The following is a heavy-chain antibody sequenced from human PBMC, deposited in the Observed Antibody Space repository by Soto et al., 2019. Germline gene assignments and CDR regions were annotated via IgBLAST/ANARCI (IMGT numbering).Heavy chain of an antibody. CDR2: INAHSGGT. D-gene: IGHD6-6*01. CDR3: AKDLTRQLAYWLDP. Sequence: ASVKVSCKASGFSFTGYYIHWLRQAPGQGLEWMGWINAHSGGTEYAQKFQGRVTLTRDTSISTAYMTLSSLRSDDTAIYYCAKDLTRQLAYWLDPWGKGTQVTVSS. V-gene: IGHV1-2*02. CDR1: GFSFTGYY. J-gene: IGHJ5*02.